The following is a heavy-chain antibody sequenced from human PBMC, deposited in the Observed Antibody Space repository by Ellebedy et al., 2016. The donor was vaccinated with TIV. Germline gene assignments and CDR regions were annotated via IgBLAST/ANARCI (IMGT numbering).Heavy chain of an antibody. CDR2: IDPSDSYT. Sequence: GESLKISCKGSGYSFASYWITWVRQMPGKGLEWMGRIDPSDSYTNYSPSFQGHVTISADKSISTAYLQWSSLEASDTAMYYCARHRDTTFLDYWGLGTLIIVSS. CDR1: GYSFASYW. J-gene: IGHJ4*02. CDR3: ARHRDTTFLDY. D-gene: IGHD3-16*01. V-gene: IGHV5-10-1*01.